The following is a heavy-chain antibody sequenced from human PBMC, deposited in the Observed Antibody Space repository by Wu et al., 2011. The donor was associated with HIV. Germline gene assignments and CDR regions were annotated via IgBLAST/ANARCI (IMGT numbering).Heavy chain of an antibody. CDR1: GYSLNELS. J-gene: IGHJ4*02. CDR3: ATMATIFSLSN. Sequence: QVQLIQSGAEMRKPGASVKVSCKVSGYSLNELSIHWVRQVPGKGLEWVGGADPEDGETLSAEKFQGRVTMTEDASTDTAYMDLSSLTSEDTAVYYCATMATIFSLSNWGQGTLVTVSS. V-gene: IGHV1-24*01. D-gene: IGHD5-24*01. CDR2: ADPEDGET.